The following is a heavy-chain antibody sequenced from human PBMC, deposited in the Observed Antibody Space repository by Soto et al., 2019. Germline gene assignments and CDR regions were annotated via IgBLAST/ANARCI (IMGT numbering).Heavy chain of an antibody. V-gene: IGHV4-4*02. J-gene: IGHJ6*02. D-gene: IGHD2-15*01. CDR3: AASYCSGGRCSAYAMDI. Sequence: SETLSLTCTVSGGSINNGNSWSCVRQSPGRGLEWIGEIYYSWRTQYNPSLKSRISISVDNPKNQISLKLTSVTAADTARYYCAASYCSGGRCSAYAMDIWGQGTTVTVSS. CDR1: GGSINNGNS. CDR2: IYYSWRT.